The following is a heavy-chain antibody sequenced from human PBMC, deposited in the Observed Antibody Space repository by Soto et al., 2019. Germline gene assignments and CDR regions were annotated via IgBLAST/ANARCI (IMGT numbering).Heavy chain of an antibody. V-gene: IGHV4-38-2*02. CDR2: VYHGGTT. Sequence: PETLSLTCTVSGDSISSGSYWGCIRQPPGEGPEWIASVYHGGTTFYNPSLKSRISISVDTSKSQSSLGLTSVTAADTATYYCARVHVMVVAGSTFDYWGRGTLVTVSS. CDR1: GDSISSGSY. CDR3: ARVHVMVVAGSTFDY. D-gene: IGHD6-19*01. J-gene: IGHJ4*02.